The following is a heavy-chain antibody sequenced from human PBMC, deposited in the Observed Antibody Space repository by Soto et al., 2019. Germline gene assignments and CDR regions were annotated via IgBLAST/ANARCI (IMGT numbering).Heavy chain of an antibody. Sequence: PGGSLRLSCAASGFTVSSNYMSWVRQAPGKGLEWVSVIYSGGSTYYADSVKGRFTISRDNSKNTLYLQMNSLRAEDTAVYYCARDRGYSYGYGGGYYFDYWGQGTLVTVSS. CDR2: IYSGGST. D-gene: IGHD5-18*01. J-gene: IGHJ4*02. CDR3: ARDRGYSYGYGGGYYFDY. V-gene: IGHV3-53*01. CDR1: GFTVSSNY.